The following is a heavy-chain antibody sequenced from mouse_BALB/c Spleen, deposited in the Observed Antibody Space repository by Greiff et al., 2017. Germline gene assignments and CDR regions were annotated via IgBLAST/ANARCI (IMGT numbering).Heavy chain of an antibody. D-gene: IGHD1-1*01. J-gene: IGHJ2*01. CDR2: INPSNGGT. Sequence: QVQLKQSGAELVKPGASVKLSCKASGYTFTSYYMYWVKQRPGQGLEWIGEINPSNGGTNFNEKFKSKATLTVDKSSSTAYMQLSSLTSEDSAVYYCAIFITTVPFAYWGQGTTLTVSS. CDR3: AIFITTVPFAY. V-gene: IGHV1S81*02. CDR1: GYTFTSYY.